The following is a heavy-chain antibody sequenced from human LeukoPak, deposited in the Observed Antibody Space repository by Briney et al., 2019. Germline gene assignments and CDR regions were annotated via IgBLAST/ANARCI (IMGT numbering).Heavy chain of an antibody. Sequence: GRSLRLSCAASGFTFSSYAMHWVRQAPGKGLEWVAVISYDGSNKYYADSVKGRFTISRDNSKNTLYLQMNSLRAEDTAVYYCAKDRGRITMVRGVIYGMDVWGQGTTVTVSS. J-gene: IGHJ6*02. CDR2: ISYDGSNK. V-gene: IGHV3-30-3*01. CDR1: GFTFSSYA. D-gene: IGHD3-10*01. CDR3: AKDRGRITMVRGVIYGMDV.